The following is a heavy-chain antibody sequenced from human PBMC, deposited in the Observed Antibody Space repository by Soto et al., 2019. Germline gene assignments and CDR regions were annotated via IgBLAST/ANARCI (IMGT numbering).Heavy chain of an antibody. Sequence: EVQLAESGGGLVQPGGSLRLSCAASGFTVSDHYMEWVRQAPGKGLEWVGRARNKAYSYTTEYAAYVTGRFSISRDESKNSLHLQMTSLKTENTAVYYCARGLSGSESGRDHYWGQGTLVAVSS. J-gene: IGHJ4*02. V-gene: IGHV3-72*01. D-gene: IGHD1-26*01. CDR3: ARGLSGSESGRDHY. CDR1: GFTVSDHY. CDR2: ARNKAYSYTT.